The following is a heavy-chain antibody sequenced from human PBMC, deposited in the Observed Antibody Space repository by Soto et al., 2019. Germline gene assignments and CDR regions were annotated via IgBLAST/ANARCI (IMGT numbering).Heavy chain of an antibody. CDR2: IYYSGST. J-gene: IGHJ4*02. D-gene: IGHD4-17*01. Sequence: QVQLQESGPGLVKPSETLSLTCTVSGGSISSYYWSWIRQPPGKGLEWIGYIYYSGSTNYNPSLKSRVTISVDTSKNQFSLKLSSVTAADTAVYYCARQGESSTKFYGDYVAYFDYWGQGTLVTVSS. CDR3: ARQGESSTKFYGDYVAYFDY. V-gene: IGHV4-59*08. CDR1: GGSISSYY.